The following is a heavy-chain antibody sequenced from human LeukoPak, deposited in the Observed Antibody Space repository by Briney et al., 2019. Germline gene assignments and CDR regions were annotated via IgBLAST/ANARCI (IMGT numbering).Heavy chain of an antibody. D-gene: IGHD5-24*01. J-gene: IGHJ4*02. V-gene: IGHV4-38-2*02. CDR2: VFHSGNT. Sequence: SETLSLTCSVSNYSISRGYYWGWIRQPPGRGLEWLGHVFHSGNTYYNPSLTGRLTISVDTSNNHFSLKLASVTAADTAVYYCGRLDPGKRDLHFWGQGTLVTVSS. CDR1: NYSISRGYY. CDR3: GRLDPGKRDLHF.